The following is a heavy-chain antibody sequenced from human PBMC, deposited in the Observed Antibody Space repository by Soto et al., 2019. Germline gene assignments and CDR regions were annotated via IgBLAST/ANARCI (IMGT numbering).Heavy chain of an antibody. Sequence: QVQLVESGGGVVQPGRSLRLSCAASGFTFRSYAWHWVGRAPGKGLEWVAVISYDGSNKYYADSVKGRFTISRDNSKNTLYLQMNSLRAEDTAVYYCARSPYSVSYLAYFDYWGQGTLVTVSS. J-gene: IGHJ4*02. V-gene: IGHV3-30*03. CDR2: ISYDGSNK. D-gene: IGHD1-26*01. CDR3: ARSPYSVSYLAYFDY. CDR1: GFTFRSYA.